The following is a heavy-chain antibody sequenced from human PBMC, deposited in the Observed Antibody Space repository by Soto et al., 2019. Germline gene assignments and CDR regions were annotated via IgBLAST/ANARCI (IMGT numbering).Heavy chain of an antibody. V-gene: IGHV4-30-4*01. CDR2: IYYSGST. CDR3: ARDVNHRSYYYYGMDV. CDR1: GGSISSGDYY. Sequence: QVQLQESGPGLVKPSQTLSLTCTVSGGSISSGDYYWSWIRQPPGKGLEWIGYIYYSGSTYYNPSLKSRVTISVDTSKNQFSLKLSSVTAADTAVYYCARDVNHRSYYYYGMDVWGQGTTVTVSS. J-gene: IGHJ6*02.